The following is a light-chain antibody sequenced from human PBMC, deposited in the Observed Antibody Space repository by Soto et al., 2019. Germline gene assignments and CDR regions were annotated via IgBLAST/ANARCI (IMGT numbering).Light chain of an antibody. V-gene: IGKV1-5*01. CDR2: DVS. CDR3: QHYNSYSEA. J-gene: IGKJ1*01. CDR1: QSISSW. Sequence: DIQMTQSPSTLSASVGDRVTITCRASQSISSWLAWYQQKPGKAPKLLIYDVSTLDSGVPSRFSGSASGTEFTLTISSLQPDDFATYYCQHYNSYSEAFGQGTKVDIK.